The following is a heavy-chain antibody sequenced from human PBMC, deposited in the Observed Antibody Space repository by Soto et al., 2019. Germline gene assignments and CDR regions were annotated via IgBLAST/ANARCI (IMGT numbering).Heavy chain of an antibody. CDR3: ARVRGRDVAFDY. Sequence: SVKVSCKASGGTFSSYAISWVRQAPGQGLEWMGGIIPIFGTANYAQKFQGRVTITADESTSTAYMELSSLGSEDTAVYYCARVRGRDVAFDYWGQGTLVTVSS. CDR2: IIPIFGTA. CDR1: GGTFSSYA. J-gene: IGHJ4*02. D-gene: IGHD1-26*01. V-gene: IGHV1-69*13.